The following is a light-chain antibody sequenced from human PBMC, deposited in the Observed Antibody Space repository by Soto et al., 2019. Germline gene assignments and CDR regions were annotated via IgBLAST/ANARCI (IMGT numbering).Light chain of an antibody. CDR1: QGIGKY. J-gene: IGKJ1*01. Sequence: DIQMTQSPSSLSASVGDRVTITCRASQGIGKYLAWYQQKPGKVPKLLIYAASTLQSGVPSRFSGGGSVTDFTLTISSLQTEDVATYYCQKYNSVPQTFGQGTKVEIK. V-gene: IGKV1-27*01. CDR2: AAS. CDR3: QKYNSVPQT.